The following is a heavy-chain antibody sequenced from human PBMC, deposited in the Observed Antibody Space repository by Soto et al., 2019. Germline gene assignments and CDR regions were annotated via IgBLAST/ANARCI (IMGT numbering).Heavy chain of an antibody. V-gene: IGHV1-3*01. Sequence: ASVKVSCKASGYTFTSYAMHWVRQAPGQRLEWMGWINAGNGNTKYSQKFQGRVTITRDTSASTAYMELSSLRSEDTAVYYCARDWDFSPGEFGYWGQGTLVTVSS. D-gene: IGHD7-27*01. CDR2: INAGNGNT. J-gene: IGHJ4*02. CDR3: ARDWDFSPGEFGY. CDR1: GYTFTSYA.